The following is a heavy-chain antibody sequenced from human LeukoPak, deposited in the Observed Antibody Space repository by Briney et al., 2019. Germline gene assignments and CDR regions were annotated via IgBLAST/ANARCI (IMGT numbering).Heavy chain of an antibody. CDR2: ISSSSSYI. J-gene: IGHJ4*02. CDR3: ARDFTAAAGTFLHY. Sequence: PGGSLRLSYAASGFTFSSYSMNWVRQAPGKGLEWVSSISSSSSYIYYADSVKGRFTISRDNSKNTLYLQMNSLRAEDTAVYYCARDFTAAAGTFLHYWGQGTLVTVSS. CDR1: GFTFSSYS. D-gene: IGHD6-13*01. V-gene: IGHV3-21*01.